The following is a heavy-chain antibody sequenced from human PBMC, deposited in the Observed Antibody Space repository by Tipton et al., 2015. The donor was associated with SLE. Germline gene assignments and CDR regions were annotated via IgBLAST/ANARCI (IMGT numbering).Heavy chain of an antibody. D-gene: IGHD6-13*01. CDR1: GFTFSSYG. CDR3: ARDPQIAAAGIFDY. CDR2: ISDDGGNK. J-gene: IGHJ4*02. V-gene: IGHV3-33*05. Sequence: SLRLSCAVSGFTFSSYGMHWVRQAPGKGLEWVAVISDDGGNKYYADSVKGRFTISRDNSKNTLYLQMNSLRAEDTAVYYCARDPQIAAAGIFDYWGQGTLVTVSS.